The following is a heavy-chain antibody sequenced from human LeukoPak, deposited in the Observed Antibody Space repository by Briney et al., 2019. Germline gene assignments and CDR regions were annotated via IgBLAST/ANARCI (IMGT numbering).Heavy chain of an antibody. V-gene: IGHV3-74*01. CDR3: ARRIQGMAPYYFDY. Sequence: QPGGSLRLSCTASGFTFSSCWMHWVRQAPGKGLVWVSRINSDGGSTSYADSVKGRFTISRDNAKNTLYLQMNSLRAEDTAVYYCARRIQGMAPYYFDYWGQGTLVTVSS. J-gene: IGHJ4*02. D-gene: IGHD5-24*01. CDR1: GFTFSSCW. CDR2: INSDGGST.